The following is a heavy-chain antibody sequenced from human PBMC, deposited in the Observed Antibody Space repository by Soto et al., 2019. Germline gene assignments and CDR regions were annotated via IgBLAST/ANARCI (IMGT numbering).Heavy chain of an antibody. V-gene: IGHV1-46*01. CDR1: GYTFTSYY. CDR2: INPSGGST. Sequence: ASVKVSCKASGYTFTSYYMHWVRQAPGQGLEWMGIINPSGGSTSYAQKFQGRVTMTRDTSTSTVYMELSSLRSEDTAVYYCARCSSGWYRENYYYGMDAWGQGTTVTVSS. D-gene: IGHD6-19*01. J-gene: IGHJ6*02. CDR3: ARCSSGWYRENYYYGMDA.